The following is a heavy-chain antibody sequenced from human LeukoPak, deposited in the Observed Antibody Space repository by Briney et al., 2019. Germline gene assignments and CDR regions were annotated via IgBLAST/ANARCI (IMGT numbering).Heavy chain of an antibody. CDR1: GVSIITYF. CDR2: IHDSGTT. D-gene: IGHD1-26*01. CDR3: VLGARPSGY. V-gene: IGHV4-59*01. Sequence: KTSETLSLTCTVSGVSIITYFWTWIRQPPGKGLEWIGNIHDSGTTNYNPSLKSRVTMSVGTSKNQFSLKLSSVTAADTAMYYRVLGARPSGYWGQGTLVTVSS. J-gene: IGHJ4*02.